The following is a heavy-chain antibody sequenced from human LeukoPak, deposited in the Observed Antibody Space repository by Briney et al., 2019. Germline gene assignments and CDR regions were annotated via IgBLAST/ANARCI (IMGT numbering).Heavy chain of an antibody. Sequence: PSQTLSLTCTVSGGSISSGGYYWSWIRQPPGKGLEWIGYIYHSGSTYYNPSLKSRVTISVDRSKNQFSLKLSSVTAADTAVYYCARGEYYDSSGYYYYYWGQGTLVTVSS. D-gene: IGHD3-22*01. CDR2: IYHSGST. J-gene: IGHJ4*02. V-gene: IGHV4-30-2*01. CDR3: ARGEYYDSSGYYYYY. CDR1: GGSISSGGYY.